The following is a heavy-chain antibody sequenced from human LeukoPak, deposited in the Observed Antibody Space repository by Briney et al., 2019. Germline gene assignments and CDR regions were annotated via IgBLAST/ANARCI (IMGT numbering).Heavy chain of an antibody. J-gene: IGHJ4*02. CDR3: ATTTIRLGY. CDR1: GGSFSGYY. V-gene: IGHV4-34*01. Sequence: SETLSLTCAVYGGSFSGYYWSWIRQPPGKGLEWIGEINHSGSTNYNPSLKSRVTISIDTSKNQFSLKLSSVTAADTAVYYCATTTIRLGYWGQGTLVTVSS. CDR2: INHSGST. D-gene: IGHD1-1*01.